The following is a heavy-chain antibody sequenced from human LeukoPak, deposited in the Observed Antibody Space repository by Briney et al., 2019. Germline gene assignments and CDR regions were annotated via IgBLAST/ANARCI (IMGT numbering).Heavy chain of an antibody. D-gene: IGHD3-10*01. V-gene: IGHV3-30-3*01. CDR3: ARDRGIRGYFDY. Sequence: GGSLRLSCAASGFTFSSYAMHWVRQAPGKGLEWVAVISYDGSNKYYADSVKGRFTISRDNSKNTLYLQMNSLRAEDTAVYYCARDRGIRGYFDYWGQGTLVTVSS. CDR1: GFTFSSYA. J-gene: IGHJ4*02. CDR2: ISYDGSNK.